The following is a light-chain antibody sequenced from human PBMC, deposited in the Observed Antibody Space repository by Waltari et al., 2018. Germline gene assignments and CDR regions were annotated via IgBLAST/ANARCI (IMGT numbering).Light chain of an antibody. V-gene: IGLV3-21*04. CDR1: NIGSKS. Sequence: SYVVTQSPSVSVAPGETARITCWGDNIGSKSVNLYQQRPGQAPVLVISYDSDRPSGIPERFSGSNSGNTATLTISWVEADDEADYYCLVWHSTTDHHGVFGGGTKLTVL. J-gene: IGLJ2*01. CDR3: LVWHSTTDHHGV. CDR2: YDS.